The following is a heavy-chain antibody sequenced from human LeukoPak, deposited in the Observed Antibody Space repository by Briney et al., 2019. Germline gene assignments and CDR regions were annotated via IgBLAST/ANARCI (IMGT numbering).Heavy chain of an antibody. CDR1: GGSISSYY. D-gene: IGHD3-22*01. J-gene: IGHJ3*02. CDR2: IYYSGST. V-gene: IGHV4-59*01. Sequence: SETLSLTCTVSGGSISSYYWSWIRQPPGKGLEWIGYIYYSGSTNYNPSLKSRVTISVDTSKNQFSLKLSSVTAADTAVYYCARGYYYDSSGFRAFDIWGQGTMVTVSS. CDR3: ARGYYYDSSGFRAFDI.